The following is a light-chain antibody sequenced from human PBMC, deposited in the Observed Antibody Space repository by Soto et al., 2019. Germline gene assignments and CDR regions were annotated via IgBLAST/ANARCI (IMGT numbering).Light chain of an antibody. CDR1: QTITNY. J-gene: IGKJ4*01. CDR3: QQSSGTPRS. V-gene: IGKV1-39*01. CDR2: AAS. Sequence: DILMTPSPSSLSSSVGDRGTITCQASQTITNYLNWYQQKPGKAPNLRIYAASSLQIGVPSRFSGSGSGTDFILTITSLQPEDYATYDCQQSSGTPRSFGGGTKVDIK.